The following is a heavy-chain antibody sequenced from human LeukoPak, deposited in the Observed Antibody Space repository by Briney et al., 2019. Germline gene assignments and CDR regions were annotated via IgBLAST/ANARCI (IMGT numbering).Heavy chain of an antibody. Sequence: GRSLRLSCAASGFTFSSYGMHWVRQAPGKGLEWVAVIWYDGSNKYYADSVKGRFTISRDNSKNTLYLQMNSLRAEDTAVYYCARDIVLMVYAIRDYYYYGMDVWGHGTTVTVSS. D-gene: IGHD2-8*01. J-gene: IGHJ6*02. CDR1: GFTFSSYG. V-gene: IGHV3-33*01. CDR3: ARDIVLMVYAIRDYYYYGMDV. CDR2: IWYDGSNK.